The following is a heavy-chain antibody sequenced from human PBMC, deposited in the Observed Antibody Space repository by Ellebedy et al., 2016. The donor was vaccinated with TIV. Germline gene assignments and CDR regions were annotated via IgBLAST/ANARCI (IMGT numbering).Heavy chain of an antibody. CDR3: ARVSGSYSYYYYGMDV. V-gene: IGHV1-18*04. D-gene: IGHD1-26*01. J-gene: IGHJ6*02. CDR1: SYTFTSYG. CDR2: ISAYNGNT. Sequence: ASVKVSXKASSYTFTSYGISWVRQAPGQGLEWMGWISAYNGNTNYAQKLQGRVTMTTDTSTSTAYMELRSLRSDDTAVYYCARVSGSYSYYYYGMDVWGQGTTVTVSS.